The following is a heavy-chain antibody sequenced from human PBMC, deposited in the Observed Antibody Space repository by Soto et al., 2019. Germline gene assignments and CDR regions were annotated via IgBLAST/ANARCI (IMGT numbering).Heavy chain of an antibody. CDR2: ISSSGSII. V-gene: IGHV3-11*01. CDR3: ARDLGYYDSSGYFDY. J-gene: IGHJ4*02. Sequence: GGSLRLSCAASGFTFSDYYMSWIRQAPGKGLEWVSYISSSGSIIYYADSVKGRFTISRDDAKNSLYLQMNSLRAEDAAVYYCARDLGYYDSSGYFDYWGQGTLVTVSS. CDR1: GFTFSDYY. D-gene: IGHD3-22*01.